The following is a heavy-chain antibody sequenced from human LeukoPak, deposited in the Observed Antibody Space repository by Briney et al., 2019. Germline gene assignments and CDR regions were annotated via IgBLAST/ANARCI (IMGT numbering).Heavy chain of an antibody. CDR3: ARDIDWLDC. CDR1: GFTVSSNY. CDR2: IYSGGST. V-gene: IGHV3-66*01. Sequence: GGSLRLSCAASGFTVSSNYMSWVRRAPGKGLEWVSVIYSGGSTYYADSVKGRFTISRDNAKDSLYLQMNSLRGEDTAVYYCARDIDWLDCWGQGTLVTVSS. D-gene: IGHD2-15*01. J-gene: IGHJ5*01.